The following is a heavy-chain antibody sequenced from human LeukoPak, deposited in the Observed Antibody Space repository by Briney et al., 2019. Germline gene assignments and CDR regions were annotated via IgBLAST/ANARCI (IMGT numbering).Heavy chain of an antibody. CDR3: ARDQDWGSFDI. J-gene: IGHJ3*02. D-gene: IGHD7-27*01. Sequence: GGSLRLSCAASGFTFSSYGMSWVRQAPGKGLEWVSAISGSGGSTYYADSVKGRFTISRDNSKNTLYPQMNSLRAEDTAIYYCARDQDWGSFDIWGQGTMVTVSS. CDR2: ISGSGGST. CDR1: GFTFSSYG. V-gene: IGHV3-23*01.